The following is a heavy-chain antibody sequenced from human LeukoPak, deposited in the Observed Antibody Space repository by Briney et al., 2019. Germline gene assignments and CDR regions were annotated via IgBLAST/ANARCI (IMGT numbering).Heavy chain of an antibody. J-gene: IGHJ4*02. Sequence: GESLKISCKGSGYIFTSNWIGWVRQMPGKGLEWMGIIYPGDSETRYSPSFKGQVTISADRFINPAYLRWSSLKASDTALYYCARVGDIVVVPAAEYYFDYWGQGTLVTVSS. CDR1: GYIFTSNW. CDR2: IYPGDSET. D-gene: IGHD2-2*01. CDR3: ARVGDIVVVPAAEYYFDY. V-gene: IGHV5-51*01.